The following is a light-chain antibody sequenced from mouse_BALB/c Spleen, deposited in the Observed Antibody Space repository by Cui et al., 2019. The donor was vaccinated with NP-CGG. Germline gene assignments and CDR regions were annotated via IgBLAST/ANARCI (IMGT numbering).Light chain of an antibody. V-gene: IGLV1*01. Sequence: VVTRLSTLTTSPGETVTLTCRSSTGAITTSNYANWVQEKPDHLFTGLIGGTNNRAPGVPARFSGSLIGDKAALTITGAQTEDEAIYFCALWYSNHWVFGGGTKLTVL. CDR1: TGAITTSNY. J-gene: IGLJ1*01. CDR3: ALWYSNHWV. CDR2: GTN.